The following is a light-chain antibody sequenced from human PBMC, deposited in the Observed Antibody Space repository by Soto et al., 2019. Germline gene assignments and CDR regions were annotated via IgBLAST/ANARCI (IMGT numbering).Light chain of an antibody. V-gene: IGKV1-39*01. Sequence: DTQMTQSPTSLSASVGDRVTITCRASESIDKFLNWYQQRPGEAPKVLIYFASSLQSGVPSRFSGSGSGTDFSLTISNLQPQDSASYFCQQGYNMPYTFGQGTRLEIK. J-gene: IGKJ2*01. CDR2: FAS. CDR1: ESIDKF. CDR3: QQGYNMPYT.